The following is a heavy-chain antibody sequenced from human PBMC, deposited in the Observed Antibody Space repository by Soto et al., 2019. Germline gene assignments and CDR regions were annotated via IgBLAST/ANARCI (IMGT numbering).Heavy chain of an antibody. V-gene: IGHV3-30*18. CDR1: GFTFSSYG. D-gene: IGHD3-10*01. CDR2: TSYTGSYD. J-gene: IGHJ4*02. CDR3: ANDPGGEGSVSYPLH. Sequence: QVQLVESGGGVVHPGKSLRLSCAASGFTFSSYGMHWVRQAPGKGLEWLAVTSYTGSYDHYADSVKGRFNISRDNSKNTLYLQMNSLIGDDTAVYYCANDPGGEGSVSYPLHWGQGTLVTVSS.